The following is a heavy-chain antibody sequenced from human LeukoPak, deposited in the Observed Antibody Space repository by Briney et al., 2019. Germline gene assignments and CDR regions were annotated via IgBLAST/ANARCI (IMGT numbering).Heavy chain of an antibody. CDR2: ISGSGGAT. CDR3: ASLSSSYYDFWSGSSKNFDY. Sequence: GGSLRLSCAASGFTFSSYAMSWVRQAPGKGLEWVSVISGSGGATYYADSVKGRFTISRDNSKNTLYLQMNSLRAEDTAVYYCASLSSSYYDFWSGSSKNFDYWGQGTLVTVSS. CDR1: GFTFSSYA. D-gene: IGHD3-3*01. J-gene: IGHJ4*02. V-gene: IGHV3-23*01.